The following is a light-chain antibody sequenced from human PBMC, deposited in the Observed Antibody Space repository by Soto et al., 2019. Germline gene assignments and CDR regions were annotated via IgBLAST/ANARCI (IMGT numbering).Light chain of an antibody. J-gene: IGKJ4*01. V-gene: IGKV4-1*01. CDR2: WAS. CDR3: QQYYSTPLT. CDR1: QSVLYSSNNKNY. Sequence: PDSLAVSLGERATINCKSSQSVLYSSNNKNYLAWYQQKPGQPPKMLIYWASTRESGVPDRFSGSGSGTDFTLTISSLQAEDVAVYYCQQYYSTPLTFGGGTKVDIK.